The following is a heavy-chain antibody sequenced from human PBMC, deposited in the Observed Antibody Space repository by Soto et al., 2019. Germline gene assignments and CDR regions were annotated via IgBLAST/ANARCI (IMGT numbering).Heavy chain of an antibody. CDR2: IYYTGST. CDR1: GVSITSSY. V-gene: IGHV4-59*01. J-gene: IGHJ4*02. D-gene: IGHD5-18*01. Sequence: SETLSLTCTISGVSITSSYWTWIRQPPGRGLEWIGYIYYTGSTDYNPSLKSRATMSVDRSKNQLSLKVSSVTATDTAVYYCARRSNTRGYIDFWGQGTLVTVSS. CDR3: ARRSNTRGYIDF.